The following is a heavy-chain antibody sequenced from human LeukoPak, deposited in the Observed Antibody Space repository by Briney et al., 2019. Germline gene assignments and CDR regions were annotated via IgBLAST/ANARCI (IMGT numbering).Heavy chain of an antibody. Sequence: PGVSLRLSCSVSGFTFSRYGMYWVREAPGKGLEYVSAISSSGSSTNYADSVKDRFTISRDNSKNTLFLQMTSLRAEDTAVYYCVKDTSSGSYYYFDCWGQGILVTVSA. CDR2: ISSSGSST. V-gene: IGHV3-64D*06. J-gene: IGHJ4*02. CDR3: VKDTSSGSYYYFDC. D-gene: IGHD1-26*01. CDR1: GFTFSRYG.